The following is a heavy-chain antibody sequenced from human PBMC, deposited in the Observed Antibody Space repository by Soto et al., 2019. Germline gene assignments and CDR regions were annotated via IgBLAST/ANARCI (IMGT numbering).Heavy chain of an antibody. V-gene: IGHV1-69*13. J-gene: IGHJ6*02. D-gene: IGHD3-3*01. CDR1: GGTFSSYA. Sequence: SVKVSCKASGGTFSSYAISWVRQAPGQGLEWMGGIIPIFGTANYAQKFQGRVTITADESTSTAYMELSSLRSEDTAVYYCAREGTYYVFWSGYRGVEYYYYYGMDVWGQGTTVTVSS. CDR3: AREGTYYVFWSGYRGVEYYYYYGMDV. CDR2: IIPIFGTA.